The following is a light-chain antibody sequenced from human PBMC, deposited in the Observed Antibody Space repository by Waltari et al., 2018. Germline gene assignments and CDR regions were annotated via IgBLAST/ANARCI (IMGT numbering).Light chain of an antibody. CDR3: SSRELSGHVV. J-gene: IGLJ2*01. CDR2: GKN. CDR1: ILRPHY. Sequence: SSDLTQDSAVSVALRQTVRLTCQGSILRPHYGNWWRQKPGQPPELVIYGKNNRPSGIPDRFSASSSRNTASLIITGAQAEDEADYYCSSRELSGHVVFGGGTRLTVL. V-gene: IGLV3-19*01.